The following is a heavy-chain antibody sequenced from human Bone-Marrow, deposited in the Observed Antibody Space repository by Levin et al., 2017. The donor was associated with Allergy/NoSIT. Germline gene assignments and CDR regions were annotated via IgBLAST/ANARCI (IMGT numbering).Heavy chain of an antibody. Sequence: PGGSLRLSCAASGFTFSSYGMHWVRQAPGKGLEWVAVISNDGSNKYYADSVKGRFTISRDNSKNTLYLQMNSLRAEDTAVYYCAKDEDYSILTGSGMDVWGQGTTVTVSS. CDR2: ISNDGSNK. CDR3: AKDEDYSILTGSGMDV. D-gene: IGHD3-9*01. CDR1: GFTFSSYG. V-gene: IGHV3-30*18. J-gene: IGHJ6*02.